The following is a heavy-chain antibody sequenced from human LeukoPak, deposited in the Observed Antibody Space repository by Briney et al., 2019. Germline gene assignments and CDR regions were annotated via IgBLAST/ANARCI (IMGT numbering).Heavy chain of an antibody. V-gene: IGHV3-21*01. CDR1: GFTFSSYS. CDR2: ISSSSSYI. D-gene: IGHD2-15*01. CDR3: ARPMGSYCSGGSCYGYYYYYGMDV. J-gene: IGHJ6*02. Sequence: GGSLRLSCVASGFTFSSYSMNWVRQAPGKGLEWVSSISSSSSYIYYADSVKGRFTISRDNAKNSLYLQMNSLRAEDTAVYYCARPMGSYCSGGSCYGYYYYYGMDVWGQGTTVTVSS.